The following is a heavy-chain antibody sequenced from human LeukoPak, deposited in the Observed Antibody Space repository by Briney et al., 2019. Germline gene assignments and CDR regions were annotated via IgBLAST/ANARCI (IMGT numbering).Heavy chain of an antibody. V-gene: IGHV1-69*05. CDR2: IIPIFGTA. J-gene: IGHJ4*02. Sequence: GASVKVSCKASGGTFSSYAISWVRQAPGQGLEWMGGIIPIFGTANYAQKFQGRDTITTDESTSTAYMELSSLRSEDTAVYYCAAGRALGYCSSTSCLELDYWGQGTLVTVSS. CDR1: GGTFSSYA. CDR3: AAGRALGYCSSTSCLELDY. D-gene: IGHD2-2*01.